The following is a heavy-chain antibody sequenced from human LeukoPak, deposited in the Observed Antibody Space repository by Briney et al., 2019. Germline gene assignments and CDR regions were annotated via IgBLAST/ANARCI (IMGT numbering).Heavy chain of an antibody. D-gene: IGHD1-7*01. V-gene: IGHV3-21*01. J-gene: IGHJ4*02. CDR2: ISDDSNYI. Sequence: GGSLRLSCAASGFTFSDYSMNWVRQAPGKGLEWVSSISDDSNYIYYADSVKGRFTISRDNAKNSLYLQMNSLRAEDTAVYYCARNPSNWNYESFDYWGQGTLVTVSS. CDR1: GFTFSDYS. CDR3: ARNPSNWNYESFDY.